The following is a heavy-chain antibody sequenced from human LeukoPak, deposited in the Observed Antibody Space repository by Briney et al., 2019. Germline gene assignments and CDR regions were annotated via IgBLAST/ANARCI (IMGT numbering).Heavy chain of an antibody. D-gene: IGHD3-10*01. CDR3: ARSSRGAYYYYGMDV. CDR2: ISGSGGST. CDR1: GFTFSSYA. J-gene: IGHJ6*02. V-gene: IGHV3-23*01. Sequence: PGGSLRLSCAASGFTFSSYAMSWVRQAPGKGLEWVSAISGSGGSTYYADSVKGRFTISRDNAKSSLYLQMNSLRAEDTAVYYCARSSRGAYYYYGMDVWGQGTTVTVSS.